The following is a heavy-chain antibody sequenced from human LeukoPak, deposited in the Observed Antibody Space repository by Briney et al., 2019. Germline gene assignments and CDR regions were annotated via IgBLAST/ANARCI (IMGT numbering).Heavy chain of an antibody. CDR3: ARVAHYGDYPYYYYGMDV. J-gene: IGHJ6*02. CDR1: GGSISSYY. CDR2: IYYGGST. V-gene: IGHV4-59*01. D-gene: IGHD4-17*01. Sequence: SETLSLTCTVSGGSISSYYWSWIRQPPGKGLEWIGYIYYGGSTNYNPSLKSRVTVSVDTSKTQFSLKLSSVTAADTAVYYCARVAHYGDYPYYYYGMDVWGQGTTVTVSS.